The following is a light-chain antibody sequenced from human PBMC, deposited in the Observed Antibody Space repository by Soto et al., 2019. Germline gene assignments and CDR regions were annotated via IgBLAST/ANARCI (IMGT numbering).Light chain of an antibody. V-gene: IGLV1-40*01. Sequence: QAVLTQPPSVSGAPGQRVTISCTGSSSNIGAGYAVHWYQQLPGKAPKLLMYDNNNRPSGVPKRFSGSKSGTSASLAISGLQTEDEADYYCCSYTTTSTPFVFGTGTKVTVL. J-gene: IGLJ1*01. CDR1: SSNIGAGYA. CDR2: DNN. CDR3: CSYTTTSTPFV.